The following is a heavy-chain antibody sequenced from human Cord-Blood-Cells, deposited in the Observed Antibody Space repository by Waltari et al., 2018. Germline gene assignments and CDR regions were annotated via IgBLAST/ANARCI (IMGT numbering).Heavy chain of an antibody. CDR1: GFTVSSNY. Sequence: EVQLVESGGGLIQPGGSLRLSCAASGFTVSSNYMSWVRQAPGKGLEWVSVIYSGGSTYYADSVKGRFTISRDNSKKPLYLQMNSLRAEDTAVYYCARGGRGYSYGGGVDYWGQGTLVTVSS. CDR3: ARGGRGYSYGGGVDY. J-gene: IGHJ4*02. D-gene: IGHD5-18*01. CDR2: IYSGGST. V-gene: IGHV3-53*01.